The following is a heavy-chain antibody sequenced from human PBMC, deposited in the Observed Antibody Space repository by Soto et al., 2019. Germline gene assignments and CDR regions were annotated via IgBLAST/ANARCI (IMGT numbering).Heavy chain of an antibody. Sequence: LRLSCVASGFSFDDFVMNWVRQRPGKGLEWVSSVSWNSGAKLYADSVKGRFAISRDSAKKSVYLQMNSLRPDDTAFYYCAKGVATAVPALDYWGQGTLVTVSS. J-gene: IGHJ4*02. CDR2: VSWNSGAK. CDR3: AKGVATAVPALDY. V-gene: IGHV3-9*01. CDR1: GFSFDDFV. D-gene: IGHD2-21*02.